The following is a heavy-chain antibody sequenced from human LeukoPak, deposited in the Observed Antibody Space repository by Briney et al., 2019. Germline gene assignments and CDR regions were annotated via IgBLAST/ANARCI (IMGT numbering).Heavy chain of an antibody. J-gene: IGHJ4*02. D-gene: IGHD3-10*01. CDR3: GRSGGYGSGISY. CDR1: GASIRSHY. Sequence: SETLSLTCTVSGASIRSHYWSWIRQPPGKGLEWIGYMYYSGNSNYNPALKSRVTISVDTSKNQFSLKLRSLTAEDTAVYYCGRSGGYGSGISYWGQGTLVTVSS. V-gene: IGHV4-59*11. CDR2: MYYSGNS.